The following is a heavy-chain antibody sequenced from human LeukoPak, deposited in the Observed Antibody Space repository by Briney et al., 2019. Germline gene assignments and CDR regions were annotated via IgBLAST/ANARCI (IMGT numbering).Heavy chain of an antibody. CDR2: INPNSGGT. Sequence: ASVKVSFKASGYTFTGYYMHWVRQAPGQGLEWMGWINPNSGGTNYAQKFQGRVTMTRDTSISTAYMELSRLRSDDTAVYYCARGFLVVVAAIRDLYYFDYWGQGTLVTVSS. V-gene: IGHV1-2*02. D-gene: IGHD2-15*01. CDR1: GYTFTGYY. J-gene: IGHJ4*02. CDR3: ARGFLVVVAAIRDLYYFDY.